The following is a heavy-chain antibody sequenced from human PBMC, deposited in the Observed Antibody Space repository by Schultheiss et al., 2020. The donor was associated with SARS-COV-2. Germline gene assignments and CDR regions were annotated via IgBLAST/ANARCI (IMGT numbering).Heavy chain of an antibody. CDR1: GGSFSGYY. D-gene: IGHD2-2*01. Sequence: SETLSLTCAVYGGSFSGYYWSWIRQPPGKGLEWIGEINHSGSTNYNPSLKSRVTISVDTSKNQFSLKLSSVTAEDTAVYYCARTYCSSTSCYPFDYWGQGTLVTVSS. J-gene: IGHJ4*02. CDR2: INHSGST. V-gene: IGHV4-34*01. CDR3: ARTYCSSTSCYPFDY.